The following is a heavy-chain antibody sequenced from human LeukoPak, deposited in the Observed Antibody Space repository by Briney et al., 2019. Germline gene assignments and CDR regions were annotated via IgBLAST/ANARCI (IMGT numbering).Heavy chain of an antibody. J-gene: IGHJ4*02. CDR2: IWYDGSNK. CDR1: GFTFSSYG. Sequence: GRSLRLSCAASGFTFSSYGMHWVRQAPGKGLEWVAVIWYDGSNKYYADSVKGRFTISRDNSKNTLYLQMNSLRAEDTAVYYCAKVVTMVRGVILYFDYWGQGTLVTVSS. V-gene: IGHV3-33*06. D-gene: IGHD3-10*01. CDR3: AKVVTMVRGVILYFDY.